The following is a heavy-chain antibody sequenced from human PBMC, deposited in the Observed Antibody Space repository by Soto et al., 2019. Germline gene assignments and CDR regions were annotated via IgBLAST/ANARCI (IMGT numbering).Heavy chain of an antibody. CDR2: IKQDGSEK. V-gene: IGHV3-7*01. D-gene: IGHD5-18*01. Sequence: GSLRLSCAASGFTLSSYWMNWVRQAPGKGLEWVANIKQDGSEKYYVDSVKGRFTISRDNAKNSLYLQMNSLRAEDTAVYYCARGPVGRYGPNDYWGQGTLVTVSS. CDR3: ARGPVGRYGPNDY. J-gene: IGHJ4*02. CDR1: GFTLSSYW.